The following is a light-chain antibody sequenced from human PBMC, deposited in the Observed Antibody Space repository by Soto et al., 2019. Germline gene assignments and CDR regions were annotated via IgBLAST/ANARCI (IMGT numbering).Light chain of an antibody. CDR2: KAS. CDR1: QSISSW. J-gene: IGKJ1*01. CDR3: QQYHSLRT. V-gene: IGKV1-5*03. Sequence: DIQMTQSPSTLSASVGDRVTITCRASQSISSWLAWYQQKPGKAPKLLIYKASSLDSGVPSRFSGSGSETELTLTVSSLQLDHRATFCCQQYHSLRTFGERTKVEI.